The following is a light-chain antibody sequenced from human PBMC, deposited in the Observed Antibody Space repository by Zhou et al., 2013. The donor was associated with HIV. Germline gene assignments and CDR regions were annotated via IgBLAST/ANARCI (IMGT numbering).Light chain of an antibody. V-gene: IGKV1-39*01. J-gene: IGKJ2*01. CDR1: QSISSW. CDR2: AAS. CDR3: QQSYTTPYT. Sequence: DIQMTQSPSTLSASVGDRVTITCRASQSISSWLAWYQQKPGKAPKLLIHAASTLQSGVPSRFSGSGSGTDFTLTITSLQPADFATYYCQQSYTTPYTFGQGTRLEIK.